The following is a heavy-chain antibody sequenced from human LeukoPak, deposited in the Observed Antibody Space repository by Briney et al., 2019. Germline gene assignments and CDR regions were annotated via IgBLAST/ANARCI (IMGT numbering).Heavy chain of an antibody. Sequence: SETLSLTCTVSGGSISSSSYYWGWIRQPPGKGLEWIGSIYYSGSTYYNPSLKSRVTISVDTSKNQFSLKLSSVTAADTAVYYCARGFNSSGYSFPFDYWGQGTLVTVSS. CDR1: GGSISSSSYY. CDR2: IYYSGST. D-gene: IGHD3-22*01. V-gene: IGHV4-39*07. CDR3: ARGFNSSGYSFPFDY. J-gene: IGHJ4*02.